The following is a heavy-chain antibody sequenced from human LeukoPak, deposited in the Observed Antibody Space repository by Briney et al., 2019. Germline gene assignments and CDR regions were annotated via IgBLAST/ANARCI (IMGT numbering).Heavy chain of an antibody. CDR2: MNPNSGNT. CDR1: GYTFTSYG. CDR3: ARTVVVTANYYYYYMDV. V-gene: IGHV1-8*02. J-gene: IGHJ6*03. Sequence: GASVKVSCKASGYTFTSYGISWVRQAPGQGLEWMGWMNPNSGNTGYAQKFQGRVTMTRNTSISTAYMELSSLRSEDTAVYYCARTVVVTANYYYYYMDVWGKGTTVTISS. D-gene: IGHD2-21*02.